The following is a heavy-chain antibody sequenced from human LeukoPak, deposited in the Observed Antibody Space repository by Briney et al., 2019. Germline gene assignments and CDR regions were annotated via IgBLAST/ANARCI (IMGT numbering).Heavy chain of an antibody. CDR2: ISYDGSNK. CDR3: AKDSLRFLEWLAPPNYYYYGMDV. V-gene: IGHV3-30-3*01. Sequence: GGSLRLSCAASGFTFSSYAMHWVRQAPGKGLEWVAVISYDGSNKYYADSVKGRFTISRDNSKNTLYLQMNSLRVEDTAVYYCAKDSLRFLEWLAPPNYYYYGMDVWGQGTTVTVSS. J-gene: IGHJ6*02. D-gene: IGHD3-3*01. CDR1: GFTFSSYA.